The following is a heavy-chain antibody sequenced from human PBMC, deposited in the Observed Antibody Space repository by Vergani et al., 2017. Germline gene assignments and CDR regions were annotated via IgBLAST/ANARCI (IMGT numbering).Heavy chain of an antibody. Sequence: QAQLVASGGGVVQRGGSLRLSCVVSGFISSYYGMLWVRQAPGKGLEWVAVISYDGTQKYYADSVKGRFTISRDNSKSTLYLQMNSLRTEDTAVYYCATKSCGTPGCQIGYFREWGQGTLVTVSS. CDR1: GFISSYYG. CDR3: ATKSCGTPGCQIGYFRE. D-gene: IGHD1-1*01. V-gene: IGHV3-30*03. CDR2: ISYDGTQK. J-gene: IGHJ1*01.